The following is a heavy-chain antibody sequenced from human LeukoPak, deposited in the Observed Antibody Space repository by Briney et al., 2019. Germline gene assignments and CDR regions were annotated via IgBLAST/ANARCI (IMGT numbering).Heavy chain of an antibody. V-gene: IGHV3-53*04. CDR3: ARVSGMIGAFAS. CDR2: IYSGGST. J-gene: IGHJ4*02. CDR1: GFTVSSNY. D-gene: IGHD3-22*01. Sequence: TGGSLRLSCAASGFTVSSNYMSWVRQAPGKGLEWVSVIYSGGSTYYADSVKGRFTISRHNSKNTLYLQMTSLRAEDPAVYYCARVSGMIGAFASWGQGTLVPAPS.